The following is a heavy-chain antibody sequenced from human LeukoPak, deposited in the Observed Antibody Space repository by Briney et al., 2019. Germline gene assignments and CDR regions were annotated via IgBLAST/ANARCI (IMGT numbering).Heavy chain of an antibody. CDR3: ARAHGSYSSSTYFDY. J-gene: IGHJ4*02. CDR2: INHSGST. CDR1: GGSFSGYY. Sequence: PSENLSLTCAVYGGSFSGYYWSWIRQPPGKGLEWIGEINHSGSTNYNPSLKSRVTISVDTSKNQFSLKLSSVTAADTAVYYCARAHGSYSSSTYFDYWGQGTLVTVSS. V-gene: IGHV4-34*01. D-gene: IGHD6-6*01.